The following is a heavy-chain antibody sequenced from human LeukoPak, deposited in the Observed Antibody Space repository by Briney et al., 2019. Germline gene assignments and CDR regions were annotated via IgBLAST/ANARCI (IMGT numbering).Heavy chain of an antibody. CDR1: GFTFSSYA. D-gene: IGHD3-10*01. Sequence: GGSLRLSCAASGFTFSSYAIHWVRRAPGKGLEWVAIISYDGSNKYYADSVKGRFTISRDNSKNTLYLQMDSLRDEDTAVYYCARDPSGPYYHGPGRFDYWGQGTLVTVSS. CDR3: ARDPSGPYYHGPGRFDY. V-gene: IGHV3-30-3*01. J-gene: IGHJ4*02. CDR2: ISYDGSNK.